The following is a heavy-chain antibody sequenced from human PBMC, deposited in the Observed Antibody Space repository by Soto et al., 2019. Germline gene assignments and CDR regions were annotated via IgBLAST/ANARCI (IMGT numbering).Heavy chain of an antibody. V-gene: IGHV3-23*01. J-gene: IGHJ4*02. CDR2: ISGSGGST. Sequence: QPGGSLRLSCAASGFTFSSYAMSWVRQAPGKGLEWVSAISGSGGSTYYADSVKGRFTISRDNSQRTLFLQMNNLRAGDTAGYYCARDTHLYLSDWSPFDFWGQGTLVTVSS. CDR1: GFTFSSYA. CDR3: ARDTHLYLSDWSPFDF. D-gene: IGHD6-19*01.